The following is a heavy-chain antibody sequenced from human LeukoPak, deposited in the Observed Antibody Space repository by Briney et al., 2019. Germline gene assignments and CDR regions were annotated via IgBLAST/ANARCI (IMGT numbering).Heavy chain of an antibody. J-gene: IGHJ4*02. CDR3: ARFIAAPYYFDY. V-gene: IGHV3-23*01. D-gene: IGHD6-13*01. CDR1: GFTFSSYG. CDR2: ISNSGGST. Sequence: GGSLRLSCAASGFTFSSYGMSWVRQAPGKGLEWVSSISNSGGSTYHADSVKGRFTISRDNAKNSLYLQMTSLRAEDTAVYYCARFIAAPYYFDYWGRGTLVTVSS.